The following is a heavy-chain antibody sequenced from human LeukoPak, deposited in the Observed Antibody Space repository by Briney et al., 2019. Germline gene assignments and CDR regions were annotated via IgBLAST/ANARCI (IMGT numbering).Heavy chain of an antibody. Sequence: PESLSLTCTVSGGSISSSTSFWGWPRQPPGNGLEWIWITFNCRTTYYNPSLKRRVTMSEDPSKNQFCLKLNSLTAADTAVYYCARHGSYYFWFDPWGQGTLVTVSS. V-gene: IGHV4-39*01. CDR1: GGSISSSTSF. J-gene: IGHJ5*02. CDR3: ARHGSYYFWFDP. D-gene: IGHD1-26*01. CDR2: TFNCRTT.